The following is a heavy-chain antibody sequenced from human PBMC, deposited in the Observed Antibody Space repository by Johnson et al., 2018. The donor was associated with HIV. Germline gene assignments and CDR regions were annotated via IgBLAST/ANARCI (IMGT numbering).Heavy chain of an antibody. J-gene: IGHJ3*02. Sequence: VQLVESGGGLVQPGRSLRLSCAASGFTFDDYAMHWVRQAPGKGLEWLSGISWNSGSIGYADSVKGRFTISRDNSKNTLYLQMNSLRADDTAVYYCAREGIWYCSGGSCYGAFDIWGQGTMVTVSS. CDR2: ISWNSGSI. D-gene: IGHD2-15*01. CDR1: GFTFDDYA. CDR3: AREGIWYCSGGSCYGAFDI. V-gene: IGHV3-9*01.